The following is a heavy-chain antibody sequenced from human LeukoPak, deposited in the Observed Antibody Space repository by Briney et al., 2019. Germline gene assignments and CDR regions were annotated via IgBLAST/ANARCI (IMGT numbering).Heavy chain of an antibody. CDR3: ATKPTTKHFDY. D-gene: IGHD1-7*01. CDR2: ISGSGGST. V-gene: IGHV3-23*01. Sequence: GGSLRLSCAASGFTFSSYAMSWVRPAPGKGLGWVSAISGSGGSTYYADSMKGRFTISRDNSKNTLYLQMNSLRAEDTAVYYCATKPTTKHFDYWGQGTLVTVSS. CDR1: GFTFSSYA. J-gene: IGHJ4*02.